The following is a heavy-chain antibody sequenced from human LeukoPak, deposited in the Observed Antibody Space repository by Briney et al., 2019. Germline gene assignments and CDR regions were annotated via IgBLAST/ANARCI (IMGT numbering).Heavy chain of an antibody. V-gene: IGHV3-7*01. D-gene: IGHD2-15*01. Sequence: SGGSLRLSCAASGFTFSSYWMTWVRQAPGKGLEWVANIKKDGSDIQYVDSVKGRFTISRDNAKNSLYLQMNSLRAEDTAVYYCAGCSGWLVGNLGQGTLVTVSS. CDR2: IKKDGSDI. CDR1: GFTFSSYW. CDR3: AGCSGWLVGN. J-gene: IGHJ4*02.